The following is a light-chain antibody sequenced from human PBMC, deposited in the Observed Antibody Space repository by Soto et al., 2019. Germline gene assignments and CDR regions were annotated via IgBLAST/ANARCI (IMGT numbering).Light chain of an antibody. CDR2: AAS. CDR1: QGISSY. Sequence: SSFSASTGDRVTITCRASQGISSYLAWYQQKPGKAPKLLIYAASTLQSGVPSRFSGSGSGTDFTLTISCLQSEDFATYYCQQYYSYPQTFGQGTKVDIK. CDR3: QQYYSYPQT. V-gene: IGKV1-8*01. J-gene: IGKJ1*01.